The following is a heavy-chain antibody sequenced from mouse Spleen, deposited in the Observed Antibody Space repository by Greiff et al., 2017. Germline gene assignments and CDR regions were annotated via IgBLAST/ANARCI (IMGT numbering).Heavy chain of an antibody. Sequence: QVQLQQSGAELVRPGTSVKVSCKSSGYAFTNYLIEWVKQRPGQGLEWIGVINPGSGGTNYNEKFKGKATLTADKSSSTAYMQLSSLTSEDTAIYYCARLQLGPRAWFAYWGQGTLVTVSA. V-gene: IGHV1-54*01. CDR3: ARLQLGPRAWFAY. J-gene: IGHJ3*01. CDR1: GYAFTNYL. D-gene: IGHD3-1*01. CDR2: INPGSGGT.